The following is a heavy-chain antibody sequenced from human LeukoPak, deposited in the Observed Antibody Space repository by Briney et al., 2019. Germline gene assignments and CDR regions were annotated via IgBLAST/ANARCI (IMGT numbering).Heavy chain of an antibody. D-gene: IGHD6-19*01. Sequence: GGSLRLSCAVSGFTINNYWMTWYRQAPGKGLECVAHIKGDASEKHYVDSVKSRFTISRDNAKNSLYLQMNSLRAEDTAVYYCAREGLAVAESAFDIWGQGTMVTVSS. J-gene: IGHJ3*02. CDR3: AREGLAVAESAFDI. CDR1: GFTINNYW. V-gene: IGHV3-7*01. CDR2: IKGDASEK.